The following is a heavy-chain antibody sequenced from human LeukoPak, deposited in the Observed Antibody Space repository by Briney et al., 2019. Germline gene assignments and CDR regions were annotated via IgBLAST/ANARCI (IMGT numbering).Heavy chain of an antibody. CDR3: ARSRGYGGDAQTGY. Sequence: SQTLSLTCTVSGGSISSFYWSWIRQPPGKGLEWIGYIYYSGSTSYNPSLKSRVTISIDTSNNQFSLKLRSVTAADTAVYYCARSRGYGGDAQTGYWGQGTLVTVSS. J-gene: IGHJ4*02. V-gene: IGHV4-59*08. D-gene: IGHD4-23*01. CDR2: IYYSGST. CDR1: GGSISSFY.